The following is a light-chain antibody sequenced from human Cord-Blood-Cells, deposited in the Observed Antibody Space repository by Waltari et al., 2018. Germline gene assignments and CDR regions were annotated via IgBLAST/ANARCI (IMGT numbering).Light chain of an antibody. CDR3: CSYAGSYTLV. V-gene: IGLV2-11*01. CDR2: DVS. Sequence: QSALTQPRSVSGSPGQSVTISCTGTSSDVGGYNYVSWYQQHPGKAPKRRIYDVSRRPSGVPDGFSGSKSGNPASLTISGLQAEDEDDYYCCSYAGSYTLVFGGGTRRTVL. J-gene: IGLJ3*02. CDR1: SSDVGGYNY.